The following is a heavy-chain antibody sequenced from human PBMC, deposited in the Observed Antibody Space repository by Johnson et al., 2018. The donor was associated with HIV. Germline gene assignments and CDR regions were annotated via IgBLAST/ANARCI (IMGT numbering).Heavy chain of an antibody. CDR3: AREKSYYYDAFDI. CDR1: GFTFSSYV. J-gene: IGHJ3*02. V-gene: IGHV3-30-3*01. D-gene: IGHD3-10*01. Sequence: QVQLVESGGGVVHPGRYLRLSCAASGFTFSSYVMQWVRQAPGKGLEWVAFISYDGSNTYYADSVKGRFTISRDNSKNTLYLQMNSLRAEDTAVYYCAREKSYYYDAFDIWGQGTMVTVSS. CDR2: ISYDGSNT.